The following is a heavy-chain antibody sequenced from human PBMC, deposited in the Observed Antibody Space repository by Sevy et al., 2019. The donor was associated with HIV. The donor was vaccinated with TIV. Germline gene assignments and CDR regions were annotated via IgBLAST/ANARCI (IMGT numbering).Heavy chain of an antibody. Sequence: GGSLRLSSAASGFTFSNAWMSWVHQAPGKGLEWVGRIKSKTDGGTTDYAAPVKGRFTISTDESKNTLYLQMNSLKTEDTAVYYCTTDTGISDYDFWSGRDDTFDNWGQGTMVTVSS. CDR3: TTDTGISDYDFWSGRDDTFDN. J-gene: IGHJ3*02. V-gene: IGHV3-15*01. D-gene: IGHD3-3*01. CDR1: GFTFSNAW. CDR2: IKSKTDGGTT.